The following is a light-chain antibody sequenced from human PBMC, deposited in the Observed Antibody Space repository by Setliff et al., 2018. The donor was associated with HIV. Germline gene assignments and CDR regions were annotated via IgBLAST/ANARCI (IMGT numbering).Light chain of an antibody. CDR1: SSDVGDYKY. CDR3: SSYRSGNTLV. Sequence: LAQPASVSGSPGQSITIPCTGTSSDVGDYKYVYWYQQHPGKAPKLMIYEVSNRPSGISNRFSGSKSGNTASLTISGLQAEDEADYYCSSYRSGNTLVFGTGTRSPS. V-gene: IGLV2-14*01. J-gene: IGLJ1*01. CDR2: EVS.